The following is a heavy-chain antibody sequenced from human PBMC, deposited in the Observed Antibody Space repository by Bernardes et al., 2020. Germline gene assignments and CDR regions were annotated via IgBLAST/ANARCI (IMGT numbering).Heavy chain of an antibody. CDR2: ISGRGGSK. D-gene: IGHD2-8*02. V-gene: IGHV3-23*01. CDR1: GFTLSRYS. J-gene: IGHJ4*02. Sequence: GGALRPPCAASGFTLSRYSMSRVRQAPGKGLEGVPAISGRGGSKYYADSVKGRFTISRDNSKNTLYLQMNSLRAEDTAVYYCAKNVWWGTTLCYFDYWGQGTLVTVSS. CDR3: AKNVWWGTTLCYFDY.